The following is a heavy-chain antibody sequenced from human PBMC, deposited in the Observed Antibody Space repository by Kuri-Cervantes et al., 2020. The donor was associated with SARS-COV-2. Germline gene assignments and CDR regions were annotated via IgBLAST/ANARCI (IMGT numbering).Heavy chain of an antibody. Sequence: SVKVFCKASGGTFSSYAISWVRQAPGQGLEWMGGIIPIFGTANYAQKFQGRVTITADKSTSTAYMELSSLRSEDTAVYYCARDRGEQWLVSHYYYYGMDVWGQGTTVTVSS. V-gene: IGHV1-69*06. CDR2: IIPIFGTA. D-gene: IGHD6-19*01. J-gene: IGHJ6*02. CDR3: ARDRGEQWLVSHYYYYGMDV. CDR1: GGTFSSYA.